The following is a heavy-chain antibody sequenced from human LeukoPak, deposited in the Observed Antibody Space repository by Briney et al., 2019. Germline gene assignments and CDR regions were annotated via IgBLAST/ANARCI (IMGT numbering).Heavy chain of an antibody. D-gene: IGHD6-19*01. CDR2: INAGNAKT. Sequence: GASVKVSCKASGYTFTSYTMHWARQAPGQRLEWMGWINAGNAKTRYSQKFQGRVTITRDTSASTAYMELSSLRSEDTAVYYCARVSGWYGDNWFDPWGQGTLVTVSS. CDR3: ARVSGWYGDNWFDP. V-gene: IGHV1-3*01. J-gene: IGHJ5*02. CDR1: GYTFTSYT.